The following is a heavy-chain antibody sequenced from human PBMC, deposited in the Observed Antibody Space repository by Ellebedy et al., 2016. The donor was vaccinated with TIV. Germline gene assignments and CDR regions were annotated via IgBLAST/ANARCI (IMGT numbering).Heavy chain of an antibody. J-gene: IGHJ4*02. D-gene: IGHD7-27*01. Sequence: GESLKISCAASGFTFRTSWMTWVRQAPGRGLEWVASINQDGAEKIYVDSVKGRFTISRDSAKNSVYLQMNSLRAEDTAVYYCARGKTGDWGQGTLVTVSS. V-gene: IGHV3-7*01. CDR2: INQDGAEK. CDR1: GFTFRTSW. CDR3: ARGKTGD.